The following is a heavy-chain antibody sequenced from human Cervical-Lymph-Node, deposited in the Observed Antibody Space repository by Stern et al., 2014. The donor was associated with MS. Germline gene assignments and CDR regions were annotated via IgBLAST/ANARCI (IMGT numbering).Heavy chain of an antibody. Sequence: QLVQSGAEVKKPGASVKVSCKASGYTFTRYDITWVRHAPGQGLEWMGWISVYNGNTKYAQNLQGRVTMTRDTSTNTAYMELRSLISDDTAVYYCARWAYNWDFDYWGQGTLVTVSS. CDR1: GYTFTRYD. CDR2: ISVYNGNT. J-gene: IGHJ4*02. V-gene: IGHV1-18*01. D-gene: IGHD1-20*01. CDR3: ARWAYNWDFDY.